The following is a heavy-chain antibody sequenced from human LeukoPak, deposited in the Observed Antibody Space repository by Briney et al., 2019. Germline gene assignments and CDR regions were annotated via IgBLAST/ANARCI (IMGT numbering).Heavy chain of an antibody. J-gene: IGHJ4*02. V-gene: IGHV1-69*13. D-gene: IGHD4-23*01. CDR3: ARTDRPKLSPRFGGSKYYFDY. Sequence: SVKVSCKASGGTFSSYAISWVRQAPGQGLEWMGGIIPIFGTANYAQKFQGRVTITADESTSTAYMELSSLRSEDTAVYYCARTDRPKLSPRFGGSKYYFDYWGQGTLVTVSS. CDR2: IIPIFGTA. CDR1: GGTFSSYA.